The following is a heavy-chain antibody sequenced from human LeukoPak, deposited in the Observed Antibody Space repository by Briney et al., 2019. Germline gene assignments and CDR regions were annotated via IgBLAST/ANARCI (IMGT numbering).Heavy chain of an antibody. J-gene: IGHJ4*02. V-gene: IGHV3-23*01. D-gene: IGHD1-26*01. CDR2: ISGGGGST. CDR3: AKGGKWDVTPFDY. Sequence: GALRLSCAASGFPFTSCSMNWVRQAPGKGLEWVSTISGGGGSTYYADSVKGRFTISRDNSKNTLYLQVNSLRAEDTAVYYCAKGGKWDVTPFDYWGQGTLVTVSS. CDR1: GFPFTSCS.